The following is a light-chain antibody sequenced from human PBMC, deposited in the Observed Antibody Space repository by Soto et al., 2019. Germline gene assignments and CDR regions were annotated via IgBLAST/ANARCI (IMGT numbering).Light chain of an antibody. Sequence: QSALTQPASVSGSPGQSITMSCTGTSSDVGGSNHVSWYQQHPGKAPKLMIFDVSTRPSGVSNRFSGSKSGNTASLTISGLQADDEADYYCSSYSTSSTLVLFGGGTKLTVL. CDR3: SSYSTSSTLVL. CDR1: SSDVGGSNH. J-gene: IGLJ3*02. CDR2: DVS. V-gene: IGLV2-14*01.